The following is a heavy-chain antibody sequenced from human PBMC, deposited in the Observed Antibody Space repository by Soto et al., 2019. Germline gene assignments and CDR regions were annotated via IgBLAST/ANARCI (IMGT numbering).Heavy chain of an antibody. Sequence: ASVKVSCKASGGTFSSYAISWVRQAPGQGLEWMGGIIPIFGTANYAQKFQGRVTITADESTSTAYMELSSLRSEDTAVFYCGRDNYGFLPGFKLWGPGTMVNVS. D-gene: IGHD3-9*01. CDR3: GRDNYGFLPGFKL. CDR2: IIPIFGTA. CDR1: GGTFSSYA. V-gene: IGHV1-69*13. J-gene: IGHJ3*01.